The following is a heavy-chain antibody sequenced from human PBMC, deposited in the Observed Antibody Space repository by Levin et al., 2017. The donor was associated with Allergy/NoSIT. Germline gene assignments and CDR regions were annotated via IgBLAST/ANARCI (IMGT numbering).Heavy chain of an antibody. CDR3: ARDPQGLSDY. CDR1: GFTFSDYY. CDR2: ISSSSSYT. J-gene: IGHJ4*02. V-gene: IGHV3-11*05. Sequence: GESLKISCAASGFTFSDYYMSWIRQAPGKGLEWVSYISSSSSYTNYADSVKGRFTISRDNAKNSLYLQMNSLRAEDTAVYYCARDPQGLSDYWGQGTLVTVSS.